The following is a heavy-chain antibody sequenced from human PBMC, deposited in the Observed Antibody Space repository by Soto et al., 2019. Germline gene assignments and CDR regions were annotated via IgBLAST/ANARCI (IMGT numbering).Heavy chain of an antibody. CDR3: AKGAPLRYFDWLLYWDY. J-gene: IGHJ4*02. Sequence: GGSLRLSCAASGFTFSSYAMSWVRQAPGKGLEWVSAISGSGGSTYYADSVKGRFTISRDNSKNTLYLQMNSLRAEDTAVYYCAKGAPLRYFDWLLYWDYWGQGTLVTVSS. V-gene: IGHV3-23*01. CDR1: GFTFSSYA. D-gene: IGHD3-9*01. CDR2: ISGSGGST.